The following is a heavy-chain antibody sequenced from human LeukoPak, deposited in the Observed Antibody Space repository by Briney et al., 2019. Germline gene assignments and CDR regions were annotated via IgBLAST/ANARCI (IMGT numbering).Heavy chain of an antibody. V-gene: IGHV3-73*01. CDR1: GFTFSGSA. Sequence: GGSLRLSCAASGFTFSGSAMHWVRQASGKGLEWVGRIRSKANSYATAYAASVKGRFTISRDDSKNTAYLQMNSLKTEDTAVYYCTRILDPRWLVGATSYGMDVWGQGTTVTVSS. CDR2: IRSKANSYAT. J-gene: IGHJ6*02. D-gene: IGHD6-19*01. CDR3: TRILDPRWLVGATSYGMDV.